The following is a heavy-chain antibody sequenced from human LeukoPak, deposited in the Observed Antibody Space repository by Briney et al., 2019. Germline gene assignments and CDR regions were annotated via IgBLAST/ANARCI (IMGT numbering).Heavy chain of an antibody. CDR2: ISDTGERT. V-gene: IGHV3-23*01. CDR1: GFIFSSYP. CDR3: AKEIPLTPAFDY. J-gene: IGHJ4*02. Sequence: GGSLRLSCAASGFIFSSYPMSWVRQARGKGVEWVAAISDTGERTYFADSVKGRFTVSRDNSKKTVSLHMDSLRADDTAVYYCAKEIPLTPAFDYWGQGTLVTVSS. D-gene: IGHD2-15*01.